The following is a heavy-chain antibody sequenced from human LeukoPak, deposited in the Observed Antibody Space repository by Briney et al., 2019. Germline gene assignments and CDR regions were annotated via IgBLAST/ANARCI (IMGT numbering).Heavy chain of an antibody. CDR2: ISETGGTI. V-gene: IGHV3-23*01. CDR3: AKDSGANYYDSSGYPDFDY. J-gene: IGHJ4*02. Sequence: GGSLRLSCAPSGFTFSNYAMSWVRQAPGKGLEWVSAISETGGTIHYADSVRGRFIISRDNSKNTLYLQMNSLRAEDTAVYYCAKDSGANYYDSSGYPDFDYWGQGTLVTVSS. CDR1: GFTFSNYA. D-gene: IGHD3-22*01.